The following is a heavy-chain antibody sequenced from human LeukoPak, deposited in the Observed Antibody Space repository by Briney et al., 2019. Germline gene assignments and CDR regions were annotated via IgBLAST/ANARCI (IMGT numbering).Heavy chain of an antibody. J-gene: IGHJ4*02. V-gene: IGHV1-8*01. CDR3: ARRSDDYDSSAYYH. CDR2: VNPNSGNT. CDR1: GYTFTSYD. D-gene: IGHD3-22*01. Sequence: ASVKVSCKTSGYTFTSYDLNWVRQATGQGLEWMGWVNPNSGNTGYAQKFQGRVAMTMDPSISTAYMELSSLRSEDTAVYYCARRSDDYDSSAYYHWGQGTLVTVSS.